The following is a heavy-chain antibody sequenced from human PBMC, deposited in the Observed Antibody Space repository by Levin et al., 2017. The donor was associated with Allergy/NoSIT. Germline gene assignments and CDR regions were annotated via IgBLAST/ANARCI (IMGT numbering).Heavy chain of an antibody. D-gene: IGHD5-18*01. V-gene: IGHV3-15*01. J-gene: IGHJ3*02. Sequence: GGSLRLSCAASGFTFNNAWMSWVRQTPGKGLEWVGRIKAKANGGTTDYGAPVSGRFTISRDDSKNSLYLQMNSLETEDTAVYYCVTEGYTYGYHAMGIWGQGTKVTVSA. CDR1: GFTFNNAW. CDR2: IKAKANGGTT. CDR3: VTEGYTYGYHAMGI.